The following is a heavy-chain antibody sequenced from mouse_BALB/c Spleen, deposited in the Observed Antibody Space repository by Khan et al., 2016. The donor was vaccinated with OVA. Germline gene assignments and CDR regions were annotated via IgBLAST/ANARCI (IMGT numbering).Heavy chain of an antibody. CDR1: GFAFSSYD. D-gene: IGHD2-10*01. CDR2: ISGTGIYT. CDR3: ARPSYYANPWFTY. V-gene: IGHV5-9*02. J-gene: IGHJ3*01. Sequence: EVELVESGGGLVKPGGSLKLSCAPSGFAFSSYDMSWVRQTPEKRLEWVATISGTGIYTYYPDSVTGRLTISRDNARNTLYLQMSSLRSEDTALYYCARPSYYANPWFTYWGQGTLVTVSA.